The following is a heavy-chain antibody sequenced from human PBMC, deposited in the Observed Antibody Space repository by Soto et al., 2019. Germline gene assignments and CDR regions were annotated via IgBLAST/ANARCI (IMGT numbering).Heavy chain of an antibody. CDR1: GGSISSHY. V-gene: IGHV4-59*08. D-gene: IGHD6-13*01. Sequence: QVQLQESSPGLVKPSETLSLTCTVSGGSISSHYWSWIRQPPGRGLEWIGFSYYSGITDSNPSLKHRGTISLDTSKNQLSLRLSSVTAADTAVYFCARPRGIAPAVWYFDLWGRGTLVTVSS. CDR2: SYYSGIT. J-gene: IGHJ2*01. CDR3: ARPRGIAPAVWYFDL.